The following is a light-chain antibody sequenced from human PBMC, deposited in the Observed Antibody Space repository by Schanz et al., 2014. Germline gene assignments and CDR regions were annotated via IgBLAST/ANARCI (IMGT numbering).Light chain of an antibody. CDR2: GAS. V-gene: IGKV3-20*01. J-gene: IGKJ1*01. Sequence: EIVLTQSPGTLSLSPGERVALSCRASQTIRTNFLAWYQQKPGQAPRLLIYGASSRATGIPDRFSGSGSGTDFTLTISSLQPTDFATYYCLHYNRFLWTFGQGTTVEVK. CDR3: LHYNRFLWT. CDR1: QTIRTNF.